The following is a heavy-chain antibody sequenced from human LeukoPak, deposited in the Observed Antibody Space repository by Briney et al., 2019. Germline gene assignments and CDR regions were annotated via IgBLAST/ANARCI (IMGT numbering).Heavy chain of an antibody. J-gene: IGHJ5*02. V-gene: IGHV4-38-2*01. CDR2: MYHSGIT. Sequence: PSETLSLTCVVSGYSINSAYYWGWIRQPPGKGLEWIASMYHSGITYYNSSLKSRATISVDTSKNQFSLKLNSVTAADTSVYYCARLTPGKNWFDPWGHGTLVTVSS. CDR1: GYSINSAYY. D-gene: IGHD3-10*01. CDR3: ARLTPGKNWFDP.